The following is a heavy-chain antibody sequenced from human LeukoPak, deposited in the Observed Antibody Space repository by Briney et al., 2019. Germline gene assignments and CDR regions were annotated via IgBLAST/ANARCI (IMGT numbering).Heavy chain of an antibody. J-gene: IGHJ4*02. V-gene: IGHV4-59*06. CDR1: GGSISSYY. CDR2: IYYSGST. D-gene: IGHD3-22*01. Sequence: SETLSLTCTVSGGSISSYYWSWIRQPPGKGLEWIGYIYYSGSTYYNPSLKSRVTISVDTSKNQFSLKLSSVTAADTAVYYCARDPANDSSGYYDYWGQGTLVTVSS. CDR3: ARDPANDSSGYYDY.